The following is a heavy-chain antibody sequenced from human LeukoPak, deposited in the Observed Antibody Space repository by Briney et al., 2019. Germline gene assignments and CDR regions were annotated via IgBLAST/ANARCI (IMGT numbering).Heavy chain of an antibody. D-gene: IGHD5-18*01. V-gene: IGHV3-21*04. CDR2: ISSSSSYI. CDR1: GFTFSSYS. CDR3: AKGGDGYGLGRYY. J-gene: IGHJ4*02. Sequence: GGSLRLSCAASGFTFSSYSMNWVRQAPGKGLEWVSSISSSSSYIYYADSVKGRFTISRDNSKNTLYLQMNSLRAEDTAVYYCAKGGDGYGLGRYYWGQGTLVTVSS.